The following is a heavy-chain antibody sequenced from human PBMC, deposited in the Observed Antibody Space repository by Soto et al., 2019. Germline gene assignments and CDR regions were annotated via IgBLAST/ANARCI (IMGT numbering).Heavy chain of an antibody. D-gene: IGHD3-10*01. CDR1: GYTFTAYY. V-gene: IGHV1-2*02. J-gene: IGHJ6*02. Sequence: QVQLVQSGAEVKEPGDSVRVSCEASGYTFTAYYIHWVRQAPGQGLEWMGWINPKFGDTTYAQDFQGRVSMTRDMSIRIVYMESSRLTSDDTAIYYCARNMDYYYGPGSGNGHGFWGQGTTVTVFS. CDR2: INPKFGDT. CDR3: ARNMDYYYGPGSGNGHGF.